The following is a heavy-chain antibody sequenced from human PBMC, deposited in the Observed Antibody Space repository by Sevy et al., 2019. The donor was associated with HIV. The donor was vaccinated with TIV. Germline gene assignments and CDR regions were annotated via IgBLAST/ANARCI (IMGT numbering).Heavy chain of an antibody. Sequence: SETLSLTRTVSGGSMSSSDYFWGWVRQPPGKGLEWIGSIYYNGDTYHSPSLKSRVTVAVDTSKNQFFLTLTSVTAADTAIYYCARHGAWRFYFDFWGQGALVTVSS. CDR2: IYYNGDT. V-gene: IGHV4-39*01. CDR1: GGSMSSSDYF. CDR3: ARHGAWRFYFDF. J-gene: IGHJ4*02. D-gene: IGHD3-16*01.